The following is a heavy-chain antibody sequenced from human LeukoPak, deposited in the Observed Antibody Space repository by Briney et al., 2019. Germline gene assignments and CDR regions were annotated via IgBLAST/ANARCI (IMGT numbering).Heavy chain of an antibody. Sequence: SPTLSLTSAISGDGVSINSAGWNWVRQSPWRGLEWLGRTYYRSTWLNDYAGSLKSRISITPDTSKNQFSLQLNSVAPEDTAVYYCAREPHGSGLLFAYWGRGTLVTVSS. CDR3: AREPHGSGLLFAY. J-gene: IGHJ4*02. D-gene: IGHD6-19*01. V-gene: IGHV6-1*01. CDR1: GDGVSINSAG. CDR2: TYYRSTWLN.